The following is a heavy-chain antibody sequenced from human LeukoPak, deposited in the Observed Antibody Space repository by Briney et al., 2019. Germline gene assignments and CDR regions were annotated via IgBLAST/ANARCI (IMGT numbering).Heavy chain of an antibody. CDR1: GYTFTGYY. CDR2: INPNSGGT. Sequence: ASVKVSCKASGYTFTGYYMHWVRQAPGQGLEGMGWINPNSGGTNYAQKFQGWVTMTRDTSISTAYMELSRLRSDATAVYYCARSIAAAGTAAFQHWGQGTLVTVSS. V-gene: IGHV1-2*04. CDR3: ARSIAAAGTAAFQH. D-gene: IGHD6-13*01. J-gene: IGHJ1*01.